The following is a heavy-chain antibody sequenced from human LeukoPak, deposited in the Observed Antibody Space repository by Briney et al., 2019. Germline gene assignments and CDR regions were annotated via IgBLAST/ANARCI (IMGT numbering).Heavy chain of an antibody. D-gene: IGHD1-26*01. CDR2: IKQDGSEK. Sequence: GGSLRLSCAASGFTFSSYWMSWVRQAPGKGLEWVANIKQDGSEKYYVDSVKGRFTISRDNAKNSLYLQMNSLRAEDTAVYYCARDREWELLGDAVDIWGQGTMVTVSS. V-gene: IGHV3-7*01. J-gene: IGHJ3*02. CDR3: ARDREWELLGDAVDI. CDR1: GFTFSSYW.